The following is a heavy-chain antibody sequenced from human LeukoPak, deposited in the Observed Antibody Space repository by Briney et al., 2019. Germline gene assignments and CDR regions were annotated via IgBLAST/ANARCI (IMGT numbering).Heavy chain of an antibody. CDR1: GDSVSSYY. CDR2: IYYTGNT. Sequence: PSESLSLTCTVSGDSVSSYYWSWIRQPPGKGLEWVGYIYYTGNTKFNASLKSRVTISVDASKNQFSLRVKSVAAADTAVYYCARVGDGYNLAYYFDFWGQGTLVTVSS. D-gene: IGHD5-24*01. V-gene: IGHV4-59*02. J-gene: IGHJ4*02. CDR3: ARVGDGYNLAYYFDF.